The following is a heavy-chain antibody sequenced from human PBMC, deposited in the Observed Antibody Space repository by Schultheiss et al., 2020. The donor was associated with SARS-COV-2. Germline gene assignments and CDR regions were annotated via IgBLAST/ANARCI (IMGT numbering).Heavy chain of an antibody. J-gene: IGHJ4*02. CDR2: ISYDGSNK. Sequence: GESLKISCAASGFTFSSYAMSWVRQAPGKGLEWVAVISYDGSNKYYADSVKGRFTISRDNSKNTLNLQMNSLRAEDTAIYYCAKGCSGAPFCFYIDYWGQGTPVTVSS. CDR3: AKGCSGAPFCFYIDY. D-gene: IGHD2-15*01. V-gene: IGHV3-30*04. CDR1: GFTFSSYA.